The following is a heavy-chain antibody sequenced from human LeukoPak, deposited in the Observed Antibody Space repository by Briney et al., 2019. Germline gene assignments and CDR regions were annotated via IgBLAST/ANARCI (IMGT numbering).Heavy chain of an antibody. D-gene: IGHD3-10*01. CDR3: AKDMTTYYYGSGSYYWHYMDV. J-gene: IGHJ6*03. CDR2: MSWNSGSI. CDR1: GFTFDGYA. Sequence: GGSLRLSCAASGFTFDGYAMHWVRQAPGKGLEWVSGMSWNSGSIGYADSVKGRFTISRDNAKNSLYLQMNSLRAEDTALYYCAKDMTTYYYGSGSYYWHYMDVWGKGTTVTV. V-gene: IGHV3-9*01.